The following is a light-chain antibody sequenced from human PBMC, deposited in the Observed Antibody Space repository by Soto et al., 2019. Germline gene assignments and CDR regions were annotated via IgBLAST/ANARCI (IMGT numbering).Light chain of an antibody. Sequence: EIVLTPSPATLFSSPGERATLSCRASQTVSSKLAWYQHKPGQAPRLIIYDKSNRATGIQARFSGSGSGTDFTLIIRSIETEELAVYYCHPRKSWPRTFGQGRKVDIK. CDR2: DKS. J-gene: IGKJ1*01. V-gene: IGKV3-11*01. CDR1: QTVSSK. CDR3: HPRKSWPRT.